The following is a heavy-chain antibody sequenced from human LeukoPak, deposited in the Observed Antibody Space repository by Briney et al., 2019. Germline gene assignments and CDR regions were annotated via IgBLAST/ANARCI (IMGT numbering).Heavy chain of an antibody. Sequence: GSLRLSCAASGFTFSSYAMSWVRQAPGKGLEWVSAISGSGFTYYADSVKGRFTISRDNSKNTLYLQMNSLRAEDTAVYYCARGASIAARLLDYWGQGTLVTVSS. CDR1: GFTFSSYA. CDR2: ISGSGFT. CDR3: ARGASIAARLLDY. V-gene: IGHV3-23*01. D-gene: IGHD6-6*01. J-gene: IGHJ4*02.